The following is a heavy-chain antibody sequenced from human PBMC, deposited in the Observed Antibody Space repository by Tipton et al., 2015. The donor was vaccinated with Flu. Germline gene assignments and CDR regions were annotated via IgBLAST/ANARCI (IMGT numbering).Heavy chain of an antibody. Sequence: TLSLTCSVSGGSISSSSPYWGWIRQPPGKGLEWIGSIHYGGSTYYNPSLKSRVTISLDTSKNQFSLKLSSVTAADTAVYYCARGSGSGTFVIFDYWGQGTLVAVSS. CDR3: ARGSGSGTFVIFDY. CDR1: GGSISSSSPY. D-gene: IGHD3-10*01. V-gene: IGHV4-39*07. J-gene: IGHJ4*02. CDR2: IHYGGST.